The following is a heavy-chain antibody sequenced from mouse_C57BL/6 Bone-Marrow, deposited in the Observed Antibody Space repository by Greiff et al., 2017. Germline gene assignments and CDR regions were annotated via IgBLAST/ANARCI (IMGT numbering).Heavy chain of an antibody. CDR2: INPNNGGT. Sequence: EVQLQQSGPELVKPGASVKISCKASGYTFTDYYMNWVKQSHGKSLEWIGDINPNNGGTSYNQKFKGKATLTVDKSSSTAYMELRSLTSEDSAVYYCARGRGYYGKGAWFAYWGQGTLVTVSA. CDR3: ARGRGYYGKGAWFAY. CDR1: GYTFTDYY. V-gene: IGHV1-26*01. D-gene: IGHD2-1*01. J-gene: IGHJ3*01.